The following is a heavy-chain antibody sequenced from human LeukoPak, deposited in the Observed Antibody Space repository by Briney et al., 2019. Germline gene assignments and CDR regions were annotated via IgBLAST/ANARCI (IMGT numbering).Heavy chain of an antibody. CDR1: GGSISSYY. Sequence: SETLSLTCTVSGGSISSYYWSWIRQPPGKGLEWIGYIYTSGSTNYNPSLKSRVTISVDTSKNQFSLKLSSVTAADTAVYYCARVIAAAGAMHGMDVWGQGTTVTVSS. CDR2: IYTSGST. CDR3: ARVIAAAGAMHGMDV. D-gene: IGHD6-13*01. V-gene: IGHV4-4*09. J-gene: IGHJ6*02.